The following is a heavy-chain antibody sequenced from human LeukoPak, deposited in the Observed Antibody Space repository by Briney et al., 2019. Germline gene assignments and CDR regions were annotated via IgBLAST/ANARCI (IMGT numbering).Heavy chain of an antibody. Sequence: GGSLRLSCTVSGFTVSSNSMSWVRQAPGKGLEWVSFIYSAGSTHYSDSVKGRFTISIDNSKNTLYLQMNSLRAEDTAVYYCAKAHHGDYFFYFDCWGQGSLVTVSS. J-gene: IGHJ4*02. CDR3: AKAHHGDYFFYFDC. V-gene: IGHV3-53*01. D-gene: IGHD4-17*01. CDR2: IYSAGST. CDR1: GFTVSSNS.